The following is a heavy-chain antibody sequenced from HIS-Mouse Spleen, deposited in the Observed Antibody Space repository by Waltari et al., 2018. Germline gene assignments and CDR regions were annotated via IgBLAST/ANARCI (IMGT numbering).Heavy chain of an antibody. CDR1: GGSFSGYY. J-gene: IGHJ4*02. D-gene: IGHD3-10*01. CDR2: INHSGST. V-gene: IGHV4-34*01. CDR3: ARTKFGDY. Sequence: QVQLQQWGAGLLKPSETLSLTCAVYGGSFSGYYWSWIRQPPGKGLEWIGEINHSGSTTYNPSLKSRVTISVDPSKNQFSLKLSSVTAADTAVYYCARTKFGDYWGQGTLVTVSS.